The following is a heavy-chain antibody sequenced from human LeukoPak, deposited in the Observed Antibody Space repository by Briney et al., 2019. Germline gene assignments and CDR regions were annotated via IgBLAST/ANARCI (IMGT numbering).Heavy chain of an antibody. J-gene: IGHJ4*02. D-gene: IGHD3-3*02. CDR2: ISYDGSNK. Sequence: GRSLRLSCAASGFTFSSYAMHWVRQAPGKGLEWVAVISYDGSNKYYADSVKGRFAISRDNSKNTLYLQMNSLRAEDTAVYYCARVALDWGQGTLVTVSS. CDR1: GFTFSSYA. V-gene: IGHV3-30*09. CDR3: ARVALD.